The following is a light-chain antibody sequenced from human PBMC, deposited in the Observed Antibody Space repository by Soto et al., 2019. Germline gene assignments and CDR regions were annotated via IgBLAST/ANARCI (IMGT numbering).Light chain of an antibody. J-gene: IGKJ2*01. CDR1: QSVTNNY. CDR3: QHYGGSPLYT. V-gene: IGKV3-20*01. Sequence: EIVLTQSPATLSLSPGERATLTCRASQSVTNNYFAWYQQKPGQAPRLLIYSVSSRATGIPDRFSGSGSGTDFTLTIGRLEPEDFAVYYCQHYGGSPLYTFGQGTNLEI. CDR2: SVS.